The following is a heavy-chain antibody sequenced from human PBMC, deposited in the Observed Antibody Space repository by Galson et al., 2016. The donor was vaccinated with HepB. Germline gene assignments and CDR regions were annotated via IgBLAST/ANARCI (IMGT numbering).Heavy chain of an antibody. CDR1: GFLFSTLG. V-gene: IGHV3-33*01. Sequence: SLRLSCAASGFLFSTLGMFWVRQAPGKGLEWVAVIWYDGGNKYYADSVKGRFTISRDNSKNTLYLQMNRLRAEDTAVYYCARALSDFWSGPDYWGQGTLVTVSS. CDR2: IWYDGGNK. D-gene: IGHD3-3*01. J-gene: IGHJ4*02. CDR3: ARALSDFWSGPDY.